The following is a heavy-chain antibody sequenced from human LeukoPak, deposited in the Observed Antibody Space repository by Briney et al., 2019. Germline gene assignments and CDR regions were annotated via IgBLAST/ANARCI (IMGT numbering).Heavy chain of an antibody. Sequence: SETLSLTCAVYGGSFSGYYWSWIRQPPGKGLEWIGEINHSGSTNYNPSLKSRVTISVDTSKNQFSLKLSSVTAADTAVYYCARAPSPYYYGSGSYYMSPWFDPWGQGTLVTVSS. V-gene: IGHV4-34*01. CDR1: GGSFSGYY. J-gene: IGHJ5*02. CDR2: INHSGST. D-gene: IGHD3-10*01. CDR3: ARAPSPYYYGSGSYYMSPWFDP.